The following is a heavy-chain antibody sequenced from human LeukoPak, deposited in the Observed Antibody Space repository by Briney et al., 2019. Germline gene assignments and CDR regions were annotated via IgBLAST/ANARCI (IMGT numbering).Heavy chain of an antibody. Sequence: SETLSLTCAVSGYSISSGYYWGWIRQPPGKGLEWIGSISHSGRTYHNPSLKSRVSISVDTSKNQFSLKLSSVTAADTAMYYCARYRNEALFAFDIWGQGTMVTVSS. CDR2: ISHSGRT. CDR1: GYSISSGYY. CDR3: ARYRNEALFAFDI. V-gene: IGHV4-38-2*01. J-gene: IGHJ3*02. D-gene: IGHD1-14*01.